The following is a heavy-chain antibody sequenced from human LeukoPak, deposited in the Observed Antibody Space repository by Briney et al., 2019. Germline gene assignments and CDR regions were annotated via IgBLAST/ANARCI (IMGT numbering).Heavy chain of an antibody. CDR3: ARWEIRGTAHKLDY. Sequence: GGSLRLSCVASGFTLSSHWMSWVRQAPGKGLEWVANINQDGSAKYFVDSVKGRFTISRDNAKNSMYLQMNSLRAEDTAVYYCARWEIRGTAHKLDYWGQGTLVTVAS. CDR1: GFTLSSHW. D-gene: IGHD1-7*01. J-gene: IGHJ4*02. CDR2: INQDGSAK. V-gene: IGHV3-7*01.